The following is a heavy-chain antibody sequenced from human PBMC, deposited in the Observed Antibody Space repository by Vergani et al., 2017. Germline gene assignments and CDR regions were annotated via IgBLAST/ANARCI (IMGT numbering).Heavy chain of an antibody. CDR3: TTDLLLWFGVHDGLDV. CDR2: IKSKTDGGTI. J-gene: IGHJ3*01. D-gene: IGHD3-10*01. CDR1: GFTFSNAW. Sequence: EVQLVESGGGLVKPGGSLRLSCAASGFTFSNAWMSWVRQPPGKGLEWVGRIKSKTDGGTIDYAALVKGRFTISRDDSKNTLYLQMNSLKTEDTAVYYCTTDLLLWFGVHDGLDVWGQGTMVTVSS. V-gene: IGHV3-15*01.